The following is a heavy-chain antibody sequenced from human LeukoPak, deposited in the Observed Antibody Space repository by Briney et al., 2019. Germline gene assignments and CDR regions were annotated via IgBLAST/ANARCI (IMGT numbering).Heavy chain of an antibody. Sequence: ASVKVSCKASGGTFSSYAISWVRQAPRQGLEWMGGIIPIFGTANYAQKFQGRVTITADESTSTAYMELSSLRSEDTAVYYCARGSGTVTTRWFDPWGQGTLVTVSS. CDR3: ARGSGTVTTRWFDP. CDR1: GGTFSSYA. V-gene: IGHV1-69*13. CDR2: IIPIFGTA. D-gene: IGHD4-17*01. J-gene: IGHJ5*02.